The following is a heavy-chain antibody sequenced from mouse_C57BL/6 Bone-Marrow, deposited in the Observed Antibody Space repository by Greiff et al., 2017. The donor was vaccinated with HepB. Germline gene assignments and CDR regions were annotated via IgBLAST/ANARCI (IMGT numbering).Heavy chain of an antibody. CDR1: GYTFTSYW. Sequence: QVQLQQPGTELVKPGASVKLSCKASGYTFTSYWMHWVKQRPGQGLEWIGNINTSNGGTTYNEKFKSKATLTVDKSSSTAYMQLSSLTSEDSAVYYCARRGRLLRGPFDVWGTGTTVTVSS. V-gene: IGHV1-53*01. D-gene: IGHD1-1*01. CDR3: ARRGRLLRGPFDV. J-gene: IGHJ1*03. CDR2: INTSNGGT.